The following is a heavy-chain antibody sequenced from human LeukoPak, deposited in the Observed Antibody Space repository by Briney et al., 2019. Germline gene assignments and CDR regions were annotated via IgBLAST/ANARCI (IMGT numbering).Heavy chain of an antibody. CDR3: ARDIRGKHDP. D-gene: IGHD3-10*01. CDR2: INHSGST. CDR1: GGSFSGYY. Sequence: SETLSLTCAVYGGSFSGYYWSWIRQPPVKGLEWIGEINHSGSTNYNPSLKSRVTISVDTSKNQFSLKLSSVTAADTAVYYCARDIRGKHDPWGQGTLVTVSS. V-gene: IGHV4-34*01. J-gene: IGHJ5*02.